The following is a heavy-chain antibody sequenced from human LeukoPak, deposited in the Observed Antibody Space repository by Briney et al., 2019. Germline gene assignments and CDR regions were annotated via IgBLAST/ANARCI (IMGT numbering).Heavy chain of an antibody. V-gene: IGHV4-59*01. CDR3: ARDAGYCSSSSCGAYFQH. Sequence: PSETLSLTCTVSGGSISSYYWSWIRQPPGNGLEWIGYIYYTGSTNYNPSLKSRVIISVDTSKNQFSLKLSSVTAADTAVYYCARDAGYCSSSSCGAYFQHWGQGTLVTVSS. CDR1: GGSISSYY. D-gene: IGHD2-2*01. J-gene: IGHJ1*01. CDR2: IYYTGST.